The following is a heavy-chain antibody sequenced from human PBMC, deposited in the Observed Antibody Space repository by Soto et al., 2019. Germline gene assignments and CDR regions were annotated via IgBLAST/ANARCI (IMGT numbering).Heavy chain of an antibody. CDR2: ISGSGGST. CDR3: AKDQRRGDYYYYVMDV. D-gene: IGHD3-10*01. Sequence: GGSLRLSCAASGFTFSSYAMSWVRQAPGKGLEWVSAISGSGGSTYYADSVKGRFTISRDNSKNTLYLQMNSLRAEDTAVFCCAKDQRRGDYYYYVMDVWVQGTTVTVSS. J-gene: IGHJ6*02. V-gene: IGHV3-23*01. CDR1: GFTFSSYA.